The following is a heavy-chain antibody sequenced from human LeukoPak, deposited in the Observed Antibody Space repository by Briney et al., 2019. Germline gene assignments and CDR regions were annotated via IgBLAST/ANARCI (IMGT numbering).Heavy chain of an antibody. CDR3: ARVPEGWALFDY. CDR2: ISSNGGST. J-gene: IGHJ4*02. V-gene: IGHV3-64*01. CDR1: GFTFVSYA. D-gene: IGHD1-14*01. Sequence: TGGSLRLFCAASGFTFVSYAMHWVRQAPGRGLEYVSGISSNGGSTYYANSVKGRFTISRDNSKNTLYLQMGSLTAEDMAVYYCARVPEGWALFDYWGQGTLVTVSS.